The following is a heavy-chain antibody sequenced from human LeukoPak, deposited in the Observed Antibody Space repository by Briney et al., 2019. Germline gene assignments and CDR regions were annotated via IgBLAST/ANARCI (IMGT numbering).Heavy chain of an antibody. Sequence: GGSLRLSCVASGFTFGKYWMSWVRQAPGKGLEWVANIKLDGSEKNYVDSVKGRFTISRDNTKNSLYLQMNSLRAEDTAVYYCAHYDYVWGTHWGQGTLVTVSS. CDR1: GFTFGKYW. V-gene: IGHV3-7*01. D-gene: IGHD3-16*01. CDR3: AHYDYVWGTH. CDR2: IKLDGSEK. J-gene: IGHJ4*02.